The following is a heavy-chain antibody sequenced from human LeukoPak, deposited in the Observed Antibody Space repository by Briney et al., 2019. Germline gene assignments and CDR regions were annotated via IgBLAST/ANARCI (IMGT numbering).Heavy chain of an antibody. Sequence: GGSLRLSCAASGFTFSAYELNWIRPAPGKGLEWVSYIGTSGSTIYYADSVKGRFTISRDNAKNSLYLQMNSLRGEDTALYYCATFYDSSGRDYWGQGTLVTVSS. J-gene: IGHJ4*02. CDR3: ATFYDSSGRDY. D-gene: IGHD3-22*01. CDR2: IGTSGSTI. CDR1: GFTFSAYE. V-gene: IGHV3-48*03.